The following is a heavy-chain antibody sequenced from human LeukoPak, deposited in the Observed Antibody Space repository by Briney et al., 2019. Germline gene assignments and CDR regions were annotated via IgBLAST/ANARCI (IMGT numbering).Heavy chain of an antibody. CDR3: AREMGDCSSTSCHNFDY. CDR1: GFTFSSYW. CDR2: IKQDGSEK. V-gene: IGHV3-7*01. J-gene: IGHJ4*02. D-gene: IGHD2-2*01. Sequence: GSLRLSRAASGFTFSSYWMSWVRQASGKGLEGVANIKQDGSEKYYVDSVKGRFTISRDNAKNSLYLQMNSLIAEDTAVYYCAREMGDCSSTSCHNFDYWGQGTLVTVSS.